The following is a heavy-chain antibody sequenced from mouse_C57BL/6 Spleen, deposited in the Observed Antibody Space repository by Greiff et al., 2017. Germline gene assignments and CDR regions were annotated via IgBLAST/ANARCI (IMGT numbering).Heavy chain of an antibody. CDR3: ASPHCDDDAMAY. CDR2: IYPRDGST. CDR1: GYTFTDHT. J-gene: IGHJ4*01. D-gene: IGHD2-3*01. V-gene: IGHV1-78*01. Sequence: QVQLKQSDAELVKPGASVKISCKVSGYTFTDHTIHWMKQRPEQGLEWIGNIYPRDGSTKYNEKFKGKATLPADKSSSTAYMQLNSLTSRDLAVYFCASPHCDDDAMAYWGQGTSVTVSA.